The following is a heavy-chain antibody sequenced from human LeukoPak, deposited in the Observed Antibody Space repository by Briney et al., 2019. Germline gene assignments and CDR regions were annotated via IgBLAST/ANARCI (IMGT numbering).Heavy chain of an antibody. Sequence: ASVKVSCKASGYTFTSYYMHWVRQAPGQGLEWMGIINPSGGSTSYAQKFQGRVTMTRDTSTSTVYMELSSLRSEDTAVYYCAREVASYYYYYGKDVWGQGTTVTVSS. CDR3: AREVASYYYYYGKDV. D-gene: IGHD2-15*01. J-gene: IGHJ6*02. CDR1: GYTFTSYY. V-gene: IGHV1-46*01. CDR2: INPSGGST.